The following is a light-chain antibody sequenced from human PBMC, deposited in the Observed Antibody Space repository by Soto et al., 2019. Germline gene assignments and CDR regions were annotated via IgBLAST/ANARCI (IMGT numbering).Light chain of an antibody. V-gene: IGLV2-14*01. CDR1: SSDVGGYNY. CDR3: SSYTSSSTWV. Sequence: QSALTQPASVSGSPGQSITISCTGTSSDVGGYNYVSWYQQHPGKAPKLMIYEVSSRPSGVSNRFSGSKSGNTASLTSSGLQAEDEADYYCSSYTSSSTWVFGGGTQLTVL. J-gene: IGLJ3*02. CDR2: EVS.